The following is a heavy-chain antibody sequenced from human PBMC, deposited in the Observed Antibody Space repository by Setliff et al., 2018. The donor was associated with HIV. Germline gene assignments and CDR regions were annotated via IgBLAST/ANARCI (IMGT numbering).Heavy chain of an antibody. J-gene: IGHJ3*02. CDR3: TGPRGDEAFDI. CDR1: GGTSSTHA. CDR2: IISILDIT. V-gene: IGHV1-69*10. D-gene: IGHD3-10*01. Sequence: ASVKVSCKASGGTSSTHAINWVRQAPGQGLEWMGQIISILDITSYAQKLQGRVSITADESTSTFYMELSDLTSADTAVYYCTGPRGDEAFDIWGQGTKVTVS.